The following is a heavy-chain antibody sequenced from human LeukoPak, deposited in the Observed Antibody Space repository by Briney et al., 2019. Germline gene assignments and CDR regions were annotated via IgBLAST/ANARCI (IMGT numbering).Heavy chain of an antibody. V-gene: IGHV4-38-2*02. D-gene: IGHD4/OR15-4a*01. J-gene: IGHJ5*02. Sequence: SETLSLTCTVSGYSISSGYYWGWIRQPPGKGLEWIGSIYHSGSTYYNPSLKSRVTISVDTSKNQFSPKLSSVTAADTAVYYCAREVKGLDYGLDPWGQGTLVTVSS. CDR3: AREVKGLDYGLDP. CDR1: GYSISSGYY. CDR2: IYHSGST.